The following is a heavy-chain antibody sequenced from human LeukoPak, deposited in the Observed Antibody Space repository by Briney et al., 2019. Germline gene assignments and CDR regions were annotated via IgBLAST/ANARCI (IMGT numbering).Heavy chain of an antibody. Sequence: GGSLRLSCAASGFTFSSYAMHWVRQAPGKGLEWVAVISYDGSNKYYADSVKGRFTISRDNSKNTLYLQMNSLRAEDTAVYYCAREALSAYYYDSSGYFDYWGQGTLVTVSS. V-gene: IGHV3-30-3*01. D-gene: IGHD3-22*01. CDR2: ISYDGSNK. CDR3: AREALSAYYYDSSGYFDY. CDR1: GFTFSSYA. J-gene: IGHJ4*02.